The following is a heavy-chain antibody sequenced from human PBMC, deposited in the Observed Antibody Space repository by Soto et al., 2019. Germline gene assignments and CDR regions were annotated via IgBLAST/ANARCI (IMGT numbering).Heavy chain of an antibody. CDR2: IYYSGST. CDR3: ARGGGYSYGFYLDY. CDR1: GGSVSSGSYY. V-gene: IGHV4-61*01. Sequence: PSETLSLTCTVSGGSVSSGSYYWSWIRQPPGKGLEWIGYIYYSGSTNYNPSLKSRVTISVDTSKNQFSLKLSSVTAADTAVYYCARGGGYSYGFYLDYWGQGALVTVSS. J-gene: IGHJ4*02. D-gene: IGHD5-18*01.